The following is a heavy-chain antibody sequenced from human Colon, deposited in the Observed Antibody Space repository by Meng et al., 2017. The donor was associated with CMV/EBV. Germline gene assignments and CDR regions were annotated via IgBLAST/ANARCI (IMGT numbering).Heavy chain of an antibody. J-gene: IGHJ4*02. CDR1: GYTFNGYF. CDR3: ATFGGDFDY. CDR2: INPVTGDT. D-gene: IGHD3-3*01. Sequence: QVQLVQSGAEVKEPGASVKVSCKTSGYTFNGYFMHWVRQAPGQGLEWMGWINPVTGDTSYAQKFQVWVTMTRDTSISTAYMELSSLRSDDTAVYYCATFGGDFDYWGQGTLVTVSS. V-gene: IGHV1-2*04.